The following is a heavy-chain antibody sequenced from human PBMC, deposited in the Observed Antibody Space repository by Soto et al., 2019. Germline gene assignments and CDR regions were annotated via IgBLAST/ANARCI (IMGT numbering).Heavy chain of an antibody. CDR2: ISGSGGST. CDR1: GFTFSSYA. CDR3: AKDSYYGSGSYYLNFDY. Sequence: GGSLRLSCAASGFTFSSYAMSWVRQAPGKGLEWVQAISGSGGSTYYPDSVKGRFTISRDNSKNTLYLQMNSLRAEDTAVYYCAKDSYYGSGSYYLNFDYWGQGTLVTVSS. V-gene: IGHV3-23*01. J-gene: IGHJ4*02. D-gene: IGHD3-10*01.